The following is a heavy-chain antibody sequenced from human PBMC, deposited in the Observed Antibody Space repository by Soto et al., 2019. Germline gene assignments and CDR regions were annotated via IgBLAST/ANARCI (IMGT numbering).Heavy chain of an antibody. V-gene: IGHV3-30*18. Sequence: VQLVESGGGVVQPGRSLRLSCAASGFTFGAFGMHWVRQAPGKGLEWVAVISNDGNHEYYADSVKGRFSISRDNSKNTFYLQMNSLSSEDTAVYFCAKTITTFGGSSTGRGALLDYWGQGILVTVSS. D-gene: IGHD3-3*01. J-gene: IGHJ4*02. CDR2: ISNDGNHE. CDR1: GFTFGAFG. CDR3: AKTITTFGGSSTGRGALLDY.